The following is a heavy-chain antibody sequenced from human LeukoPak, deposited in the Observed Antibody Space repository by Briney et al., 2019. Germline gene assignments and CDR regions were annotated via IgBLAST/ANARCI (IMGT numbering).Heavy chain of an antibody. D-gene: IGHD2-2*01. V-gene: IGHV4-31*03. CDR1: GDSISGGHYY. CDR2: IHYSGST. CDR3: AKDGCPSSICSYFAY. J-gene: IGHJ4*02. Sequence: PSQTLSLTCTVSGDSISGGHYYWSWIRQHPGKALEWIGYIHYSGSTNYTPSLKSRAFISVDTSKNQFSLKLTSVTAADTAVYYCAKDGCPSSICSYFAYWGQGTLVTVSS.